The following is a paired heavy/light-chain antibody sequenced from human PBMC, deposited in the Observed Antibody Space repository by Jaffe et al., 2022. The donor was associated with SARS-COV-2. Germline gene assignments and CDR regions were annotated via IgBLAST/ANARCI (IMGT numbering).Light chain of an antibody. CDR1: QSISSW. Sequence: DIQMTQSPSTLSASVGDRVTITCRASQSISSWLAWYQQKPGKAPKLLIYKASSLESGVPSRFSGSGSGTEFTLTISSLQPDDFATYYCQQYNSYSPAFGQGTKVEIK. CDR2: KAS. J-gene: IGKJ1*01. CDR3: QQYNSYSPA. V-gene: IGKV1-5*03.
Heavy chain of an antibody. J-gene: IGHJ4*02. CDR2: IIPILGIA. CDR3: ARDLGSGGSCFFSECRDPPVI. D-gene: IGHD2-15*01. CDR1: GGTFSSYT. V-gene: IGHV1-69*08. Sequence: QVQLVQSGAEVKKPGSSVKVSCKASGGTFSSYTISWVRQAPGQGLEWMGRIIPILGIANYAQKFQGRVTITADKSTSTAYMELSSLRSEDTAVYYCARDLGSGGSCFFSECRDPPVIWGQGTLVTVSS.